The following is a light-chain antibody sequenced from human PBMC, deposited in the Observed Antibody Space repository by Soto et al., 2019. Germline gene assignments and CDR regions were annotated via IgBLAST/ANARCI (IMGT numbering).Light chain of an antibody. CDR1: QSVSVY. J-gene: IGKJ4*01. CDR3: QQRSDWLT. CDR2: DAS. V-gene: IGKV3-11*01. Sequence: EIVLTQSPATLSLSPGERATISCRASQSVSVYLAWYQQKPGQAPRLLIYDASNRATGVPARFSGSGSGTDFTLTISCLEPEEFAVYYCQQRSDWLTFGGGTKVEIK.